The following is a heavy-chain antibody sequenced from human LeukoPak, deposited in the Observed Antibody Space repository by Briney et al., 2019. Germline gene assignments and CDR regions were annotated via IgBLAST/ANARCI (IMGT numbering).Heavy chain of an antibody. Sequence: SETLSLTCTVSGGSLSSYYWNWIRQPPGKGLEWIGYIYYSGSTNYNPSLKSRVTISVDTSKNQFSLKLASVTAADTAVYYCTRDNGFFDYWGQGTRVTV. V-gene: IGHV4-59*01. CDR3: TRDNGFFDY. J-gene: IGHJ4*02. D-gene: IGHD5-24*01. CDR2: IYYSGST. CDR1: GGSLSSYY.